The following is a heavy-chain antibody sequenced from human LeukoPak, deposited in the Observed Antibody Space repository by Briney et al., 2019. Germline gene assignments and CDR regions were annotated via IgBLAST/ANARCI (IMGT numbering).Heavy chain of an antibody. CDR1: GFTFSSYG. V-gene: IGHV3-30*18. D-gene: IGHD1-26*01. CDR2: ISYDGSNK. J-gene: IGHJ4*02. CDR3: AKDSGSSEYYFDY. Sequence: GRSLRLSCAASGFTFSSYGMHWVRRAPGKGLEWVAVISYDGSNKYYADSVKGRFTISRDNSKNTLYLQMNSLRAEDTAVYYCAKDSGSSEYYFDYWGQGTLVTVSS.